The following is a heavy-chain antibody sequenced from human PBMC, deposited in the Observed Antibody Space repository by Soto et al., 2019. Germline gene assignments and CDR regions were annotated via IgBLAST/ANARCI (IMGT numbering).Heavy chain of an antibody. CDR2: IYYSGST. J-gene: IGHJ5*02. D-gene: IGHD2-21*01. CDR1: GGSISSSSYY. V-gene: IGHV4-39*01. CDR3: ARGRGEFDA. Sequence: NPSETLSLTCSVSGGSISSSSYYWGWIRQPPGKGLEWIGSIYYSGSTYYNPSLKSRVTISVDTSKNQFSLKLSSVTAADTAVYYCARGRGEFDAWGQGTPVTVSS.